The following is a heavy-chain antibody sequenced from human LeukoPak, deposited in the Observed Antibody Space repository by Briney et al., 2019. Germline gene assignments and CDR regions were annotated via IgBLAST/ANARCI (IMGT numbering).Heavy chain of an antibody. D-gene: IGHD3-22*01. J-gene: IGHJ4*02. V-gene: IGHV3-74*01. CDR1: GFTFSAYW. Sequence: GGSLRLSCATSGFTFSAYWMHWVRQAPGKGLVWVSRVSGDGETTVYADSVKGRFTISRDNARNTLYLQMSSLRVDDTAVYYCASSNYDSSGSSPDYWGQGTLVTVSS. CDR2: VSGDGETT. CDR3: ASSNYDSSGSSPDY.